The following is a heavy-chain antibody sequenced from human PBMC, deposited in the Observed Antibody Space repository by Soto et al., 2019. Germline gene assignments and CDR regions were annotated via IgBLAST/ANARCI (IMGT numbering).Heavy chain of an antibody. J-gene: IGHJ4*02. V-gene: IGHV5-51*01. CDR2: IYPGNSET. CDR1: GYSFTNYW. D-gene: IGHD2-8*01. Sequence: GESLKISCKGSGYSFTNYWLAWVRQMPGKGLELMGIIYPGNSETRYSPSFQGQVTFSADKSISTAYLQWSSLKASDTAMYYCARHLRGVDRSLDYWGQGTLVTVSS. CDR3: ARHLRGVDRSLDY.